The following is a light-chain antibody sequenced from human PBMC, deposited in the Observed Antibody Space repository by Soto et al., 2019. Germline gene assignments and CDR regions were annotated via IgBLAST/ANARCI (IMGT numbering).Light chain of an antibody. CDR3: HQRSNWPPIT. CDR1: LSVSVY. CDR2: DAS. J-gene: IGKJ5*01. Sequence: EIALTQSPATLSLSPGERATLSCRTSLSVSVYLDWYQQKPGQAPRLLSSDASNRATGIPARFSGSGSGTDFTLPISSLEPEDFAVYYCHQRSNWPPITFGQGTRLEI. V-gene: IGKV3-11*01.